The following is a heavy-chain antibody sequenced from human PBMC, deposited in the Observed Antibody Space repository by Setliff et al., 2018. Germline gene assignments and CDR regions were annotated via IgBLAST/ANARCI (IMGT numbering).Heavy chain of an antibody. CDR1: GFTFSNYY. Sequence: GGSLRLSCAASGFTFSNYYMTWIRQAPGKGLEWISYIHDSGNPTYYADSVKGRFTISRDNAKNSLYLQMNSLRAEDTAVNYCARGVIAAAGIDYWGQGTLVTVSS. V-gene: IGHV3-11*04. D-gene: IGHD6-13*01. CDR2: IHDSGNPT. J-gene: IGHJ4*02. CDR3: ARGVIAAAGIDY.